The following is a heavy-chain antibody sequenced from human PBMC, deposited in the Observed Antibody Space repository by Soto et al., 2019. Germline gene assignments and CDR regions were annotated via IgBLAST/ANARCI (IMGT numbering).Heavy chain of an antibody. J-gene: IGHJ6*02. Sequence: GGSLRLSCAASGFTFDDYTMHWVRQAPGKGLEWVSLISWDGGSTYYADSVKGRFTISRDNSKNSLYLQMNSLRTEDTALYYCAKGQYCSSTSCYGGYYYYGIDVWGQGTTVTVSS. CDR3: AKGQYCSSTSCYGGYYYYGIDV. CDR2: ISWDGGST. D-gene: IGHD2-2*01. CDR1: GFTFDDYT. V-gene: IGHV3-43*01.